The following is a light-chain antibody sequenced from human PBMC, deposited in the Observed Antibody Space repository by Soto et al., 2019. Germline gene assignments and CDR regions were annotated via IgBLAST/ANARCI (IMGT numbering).Light chain of an antibody. V-gene: IGLV2-14*01. Sequence: QSALTQPASVSGSPGQSITISCTGTSSDVGGYNYVSWYQQHPGKAPKVMIYEVSNRPSGVFNRFSGSKSGNTASLTISGLQAEDEAEYYCSSYTSSRTLVFGGGTKLTVL. J-gene: IGLJ3*02. CDR2: EVS. CDR3: SSYTSSRTLV. CDR1: SSDVGGYNY.